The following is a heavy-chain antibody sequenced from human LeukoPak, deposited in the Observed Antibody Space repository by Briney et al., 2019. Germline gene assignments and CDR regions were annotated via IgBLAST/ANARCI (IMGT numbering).Heavy chain of an antibody. Sequence: SETLSLTCTVSGGSISSGSYYWSWIRQPPGKGLEWIGEINHSGSTNYNPSLKSRVTISVDTSKNQFSLKLSSVTAADTAVYYCARVSGDYVFDYWGQGTLVTVSS. V-gene: IGHV4-39*07. CDR1: GGSISSGSYY. CDR3: ARVSGDYVFDY. CDR2: INHSGST. D-gene: IGHD4-17*01. J-gene: IGHJ4*02.